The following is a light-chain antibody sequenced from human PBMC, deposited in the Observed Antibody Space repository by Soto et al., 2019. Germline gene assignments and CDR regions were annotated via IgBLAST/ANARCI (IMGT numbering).Light chain of an antibody. Sequence: QSALTQPASVSGSPGQSITISCTGTSSDVGGYNYVSWYLHHPGKVPKLMIYDVSHRPSGVSNRFSGSKSGNTASLTISGLQAEDEADYYCSSYGGVSAPVLFGGGTQLTVL. CDR1: SSDVGGYNY. CDR2: DVS. J-gene: IGLJ3*02. V-gene: IGLV2-14*03. CDR3: SSYGGVSAPVL.